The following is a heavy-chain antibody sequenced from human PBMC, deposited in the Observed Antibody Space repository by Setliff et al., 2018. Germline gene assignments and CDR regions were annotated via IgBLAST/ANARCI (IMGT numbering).Heavy chain of an antibody. V-gene: IGHV4-38-2*02. J-gene: IGHJ5*02. Sequence: SETLSLTCTVSGYSISSGYYWGWIRQPPGKGLEWIGSIYHSGSTYYNPSLKSRVTISVDTSKNQFSLKLSSVTAADTAVYYCARDKPIIVGAPMGWFDPWGQGTLVTVSS. CDR2: IYHSGST. D-gene: IGHD1-26*01. CDR1: GYSISSGYY. CDR3: ARDKPIIVGAPMGWFDP.